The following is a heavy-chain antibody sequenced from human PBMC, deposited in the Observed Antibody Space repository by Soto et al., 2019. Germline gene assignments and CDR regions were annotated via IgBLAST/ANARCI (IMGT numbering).Heavy chain of an antibody. CDR3: AREEVPQWFTKGYYGRDV. CDR2: INHSGST. V-gene: IGHV4-34*01. D-gene: IGHD2-8*01. CDR1: GGSFSGYY. J-gene: IGHJ6*02. Sequence: QVQLQQWGAGLLKASETLSLTCAVYGGSFSGYYWRWIRQLPGKGLEWLGEINHSGSTNYNRSLKSRVTVSVDTSKDQFSLKLSSVTAADTAVYYCAREEVPQWFTKGYYGRDVWGQGTTVTVSS.